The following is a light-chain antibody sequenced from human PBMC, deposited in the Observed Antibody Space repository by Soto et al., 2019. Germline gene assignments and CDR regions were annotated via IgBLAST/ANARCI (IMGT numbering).Light chain of an antibody. V-gene: IGKV3-20*01. CDR1: QSVSSSY. Sequence: EILLTQSPCTLSLSPGERATLSCRASQSVSSSYLAWYQQKPGHAPSLLIYGASSRATGIADRLSGSGSGTDFTLTISRLEPEDFAVYYCQQYGSSPTFGQGTRLEIK. CDR3: QQYGSSPT. J-gene: IGKJ5*01. CDR2: GAS.